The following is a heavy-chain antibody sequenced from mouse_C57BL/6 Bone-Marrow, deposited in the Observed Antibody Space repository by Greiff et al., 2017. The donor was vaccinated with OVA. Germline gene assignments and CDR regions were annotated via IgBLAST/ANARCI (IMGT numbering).Heavy chain of an antibody. Sequence: VQLHQSGPGLVKPSQSLSLTCSVTGYSITSGYYWNWIRQFPGNKLEWMGYISYDGSNNYNPSLKNRISITRDTSKNQFFLKLNSVTTEDTATYYCARGGSRWFAYWGQGTLVTVSA. D-gene: IGHD1-1*01. CDR3: ARGGSRWFAY. CDR2: ISYDGSN. CDR1: GYSITSGYY. V-gene: IGHV3-6*01. J-gene: IGHJ3*01.